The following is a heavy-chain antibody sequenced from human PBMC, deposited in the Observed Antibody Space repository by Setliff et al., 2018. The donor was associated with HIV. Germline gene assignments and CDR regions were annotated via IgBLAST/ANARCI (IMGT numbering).Heavy chain of an antibody. CDR3: ARDYPVRSRGREGIGGXXYYYGMDV. D-gene: IGHD6-19*01. J-gene: IGHJ6*02. V-gene: IGHV3-21*01. Sequence: GGSLRLSCAASGFTFXXXXXXXVRQAPGKGLAWVSSISSSSSYIYYADSVKGRFTISRDNAKTSLYLQMTSLRAENTAVYYFARDYPVRSRGREGIGGXXYYYGMDVWGQGTTVTVSS. CDR2: ISSSSSYI. CDR1: GFTFXXXX.